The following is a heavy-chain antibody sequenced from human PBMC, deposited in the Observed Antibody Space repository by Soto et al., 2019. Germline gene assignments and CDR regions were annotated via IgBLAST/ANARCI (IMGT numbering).Heavy chain of an antibody. V-gene: IGHV5-51*01. CDR1: GYTFTNYW. CDR2: IYPGDSDT. Sequence: PGESLKISCKGSGYTFTNYWIGWVRQMPGKGLEWMGIIYPGDSDTRYSPSFQGQVTISADKSINTAYLQWSSLKASDTAMYYCARQLEVATISQAYYWGQGTQVTVSS. D-gene: IGHD5-12*01. CDR3: ARQLEVATISQAYY. J-gene: IGHJ4*02.